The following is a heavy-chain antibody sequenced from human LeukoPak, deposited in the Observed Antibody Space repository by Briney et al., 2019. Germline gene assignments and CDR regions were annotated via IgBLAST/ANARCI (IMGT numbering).Heavy chain of an antibody. J-gene: IGHJ3*02. CDR1: GGSISSYY. V-gene: IGHV4-59*08. CDR3: ARRTPIGYGSGSSPNGAFDI. D-gene: IGHD3-10*01. CDR2: IYYSGST. Sequence: PSETLSLTCTVSGGSISSYYWSWIRQPPGKGLEWIGYIYYSGSTNYNPSLKSRVTISVDTSKNQFSLKLSSVTAADTAVYYCARRTPIGYGSGSSPNGAFDIWGQGTMVTVSS.